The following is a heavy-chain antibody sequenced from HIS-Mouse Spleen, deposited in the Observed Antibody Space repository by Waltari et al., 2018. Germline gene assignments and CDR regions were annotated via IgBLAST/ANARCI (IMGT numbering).Heavy chain of an antibody. J-gene: IGHJ2*01. D-gene: IGHD6-13*01. CDR1: GGPIGSGIYY. Sequence: QLQLQESGPGLVKPSETLSLTCTVSGGPIGSGIYYWGWFRQPQGKGLEWIGSIYYSGSTYYNPSLKSRVTISVDTSKNQFSLKLSSVTAADTAVYYCAREIPYSSSWYDWYFDLWGRGTLVTVSS. CDR2: IYYSGST. V-gene: IGHV4-39*07. CDR3: AREIPYSSSWYDWYFDL.